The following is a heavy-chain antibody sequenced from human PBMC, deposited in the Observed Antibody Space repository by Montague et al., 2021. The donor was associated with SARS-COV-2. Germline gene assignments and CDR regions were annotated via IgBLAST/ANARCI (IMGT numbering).Heavy chain of an antibody. J-gene: IGHJ5*02. CDR2: IYWDDDK. CDR3: APRRGTIAGSRVTFDA. D-gene: IGHD4-17*01. V-gene: IGHV2-5*02. CDR1: GFSLTTSGVG. Sequence: PALVKPTQTLTLTCTFSGFSLTTSGVGVGWIRQSPGKALEWLALIYWDDDKRYSPSLKSSLTITKDTSKNQVVLTMTNMEPVDPATYYFAPRRGTIAGSRVTFDAWGQGTLVTVSS.